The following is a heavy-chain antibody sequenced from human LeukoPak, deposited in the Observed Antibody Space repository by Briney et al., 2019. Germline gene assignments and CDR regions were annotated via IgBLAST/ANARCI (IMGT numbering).Heavy chain of an antibody. CDR1: GFTFSNYV. Sequence: GGSLRLSCAPSGFTFSNYVMHGVRQAPAKGLQWVAVISYVGSNQYLAHSAKGRFAISRDNSKITLYLQMNSLRAEDMGVYCCASAYYDILTGYYHEFDYWGQGTLVTGSS. CDR3: ASAYYDILTGYYHEFDY. J-gene: IGHJ4*02. CDR2: ISYVGSNQ. D-gene: IGHD3-9*01. V-gene: IGHV3-30*09.